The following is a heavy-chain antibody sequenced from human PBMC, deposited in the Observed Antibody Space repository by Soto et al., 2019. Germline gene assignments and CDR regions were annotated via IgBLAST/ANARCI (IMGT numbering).Heavy chain of an antibody. Sequence: GSLRLCGTASGLTFSNYAMSWVRQAPDRGLERVSAISGRGGSTYYADSVKGRFTMSRDNSKNMLFLQMNSLRAEDTALYYCAKDSTGTTSLYSYYYGLDFWGQGTTVTAP. CDR1: GLTFSNYA. CDR3: AKDSTGTTSLYSYYYGLDF. V-gene: IGHV3-23*01. D-gene: IGHD4-17*01. CDR2: ISGRGGST. J-gene: IGHJ6*02.